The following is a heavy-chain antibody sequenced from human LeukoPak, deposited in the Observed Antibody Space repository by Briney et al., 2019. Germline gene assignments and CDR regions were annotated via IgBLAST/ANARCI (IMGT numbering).Heavy chain of an antibody. J-gene: IGHJ5*02. D-gene: IGHD2-15*01. Sequence: ASVKVSCKASGGTFSSYAISWVRQAPGQGLEWMGWISAYNGNTNYAQKLQGRVTMTTDTSTSTAYMELRSLRSDDTAVYYCARDRLEVVVVVAAIEPPDWFDPWGQGTLVTVSS. CDR2: ISAYNGNT. CDR3: ARDRLEVVVVVAAIEPPDWFDP. CDR1: GGTFSSYA. V-gene: IGHV1-18*01.